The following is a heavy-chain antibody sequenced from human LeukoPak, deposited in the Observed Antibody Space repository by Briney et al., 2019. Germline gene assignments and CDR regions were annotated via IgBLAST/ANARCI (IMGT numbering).Heavy chain of an antibody. V-gene: IGHV3-11*04. CDR3: VIVAGTNAFDI. Sequence: GGSLRLFCAASGFTVSSNYMSWVRQAPGKGLEWVSYISSSGSTIYYADSVKGRFTISRDNAKNSLYLQMNSLRAEDTAVYYCVIVAGTNAFDIWGQGTMVTVSS. D-gene: IGHD6-19*01. J-gene: IGHJ3*02. CDR2: ISSSGSTI. CDR1: GFTVSSNY.